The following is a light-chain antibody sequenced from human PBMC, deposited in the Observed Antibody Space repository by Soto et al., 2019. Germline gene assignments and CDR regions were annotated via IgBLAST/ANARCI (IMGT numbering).Light chain of an antibody. Sequence: EIVMTQSPATLSVSPGERATLSCRASQSVSSNLAWYQQKPGQAPRLLIYGASTRVTGIPARFSGSGSGTEFTLTISSLQSEDFAVYYCQQYNNWPPGRTFGQGTKVDIK. V-gene: IGKV3-15*01. CDR1: QSVSSN. CDR2: GAS. J-gene: IGKJ1*01. CDR3: QQYNNWPPGRT.